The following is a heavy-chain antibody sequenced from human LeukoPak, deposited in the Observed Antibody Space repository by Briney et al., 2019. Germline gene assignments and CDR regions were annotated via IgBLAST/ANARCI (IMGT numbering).Heavy chain of an antibody. CDR1: GGSISSGGYY. CDR2: IYHSGST. CDR3: ARGSERDGYNLADY. Sequence: SETLSLTCTVSGGSISSGGYYWSWIRQPPGKGLEWIGYIYHSGSTYYNPSLKSRVTISVDRSKNQFSLKLSSVTAADTAVYYCARGSERDGYNLADYWGQGTLVTVSS. V-gene: IGHV4-30-2*01. D-gene: IGHD5-24*01. J-gene: IGHJ4*02.